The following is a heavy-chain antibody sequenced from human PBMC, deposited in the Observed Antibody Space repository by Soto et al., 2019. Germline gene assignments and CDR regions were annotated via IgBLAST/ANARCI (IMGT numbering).Heavy chain of an antibody. CDR1: GDSVTISDYY. V-gene: IGHV4-39*01. CDR2: IHYSGST. D-gene: IGHD3-22*01. CDR3: AAHDSGGYYAEY. J-gene: IGHJ4*02. Sequence: QLQLQESGPGLVNPSETLSLTCTVSGDSVTISDYYWCWIRQPPRKGLEGIGNIHYSGSTYYNPSLKSKVTISGDTYKKQFSLKLTAVYAADATVYYCAAHDSGGYYAEYWGQGTLVTVSA.